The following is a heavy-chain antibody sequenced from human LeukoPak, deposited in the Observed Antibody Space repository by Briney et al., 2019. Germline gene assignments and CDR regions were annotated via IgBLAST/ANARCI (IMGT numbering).Heavy chain of an antibody. CDR3: ARAAYCSGGSCYPYDAFDI. J-gene: IGHJ3*02. Sequence: GASVKVSCKASGYTFTSYDINWVRQATGQGLEWMGWMNPNSGNTNYAQKLQGRVTMTTDTSTSTAYMELRSLRSDDTAVYYCARAAYCSGGSCYPYDAFDIWGQGTMVTVSS. CDR2: MNPNSGNT. V-gene: IGHV1-18*01. CDR1: GYTFTSYD. D-gene: IGHD2-15*01.